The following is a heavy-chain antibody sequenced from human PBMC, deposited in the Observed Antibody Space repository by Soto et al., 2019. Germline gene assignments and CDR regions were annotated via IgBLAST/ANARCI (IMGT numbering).Heavy chain of an antibody. V-gene: IGHV4-59*01. CDR2: IHYSGIN. CDR1: GGSISSYY. J-gene: IGHJ5*02. CDR3: AKAGLSYGYRWFDP. Sequence: PSETLSLTCTVSGGSISSYYWSWIRQPPGKGLDWTGYIHYSGINNFSPSRKSPDTLSVDTSKNQFSLKLSSVTAADTAGEYWAKAGLSYGYRWFDPWGQGTLVTVSS. D-gene: IGHD5-18*01.